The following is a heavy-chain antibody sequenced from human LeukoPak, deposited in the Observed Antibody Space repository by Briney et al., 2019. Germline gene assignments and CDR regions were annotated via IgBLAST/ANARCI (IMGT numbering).Heavy chain of an antibody. J-gene: IGHJ6*02. Sequence: PGGSLRLSCAASGFTFSSYSMNWVRQAPGKGLEWVSSISSSSSYIYYADPVKGRFTISRDNAKNSLYLQMNSLRAEDTAVYYCARAISAADYGMDVGPRDHGHRLF. D-gene: IGHD6-6*01. CDR1: GFTFSSYS. CDR3: ARAISAADYGMDV. CDR2: ISSSSSYI. V-gene: IGHV3-21*01.